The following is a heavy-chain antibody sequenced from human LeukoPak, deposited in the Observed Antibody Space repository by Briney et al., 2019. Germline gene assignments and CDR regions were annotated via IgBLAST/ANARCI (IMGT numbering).Heavy chain of an antibody. V-gene: IGHV3-30*02. CDR1: GFTFSSYA. CDR3: AKGRRFGELSLSY. CDR2: IRYDGSNK. Sequence: GRSLRLSCAASGFTFSSYAMHWVRQAPGKGLEWVAFIRYDGSNKYYADSVKGRFTISRDNSKNTLYLQMNSLRAEDTAVYYCAKGRRFGELSLSYWGQGTLVTVSS. J-gene: IGHJ4*02. D-gene: IGHD3-10*01.